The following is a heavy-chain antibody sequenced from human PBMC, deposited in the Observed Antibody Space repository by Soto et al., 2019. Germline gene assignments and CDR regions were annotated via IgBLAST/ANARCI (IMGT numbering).Heavy chain of an antibody. CDR2: MSGSSSTT. V-gene: IGHV3-23*01. CDR1: GLTFSNYA. Sequence: EVRLLEYGGGLVKPGGSLRLSCATSGLTFSNYAMSWVRQAPGGGLEWVSSMSGSSSTTYYADSVRGRFTISRDRSKNTLYLQMSSLRAEDTALYYCAKNQERELPRVIALWGQGTLVTVSS. CDR3: AKNQERELPRVIAL. D-gene: IGHD3-16*02. J-gene: IGHJ4*02.